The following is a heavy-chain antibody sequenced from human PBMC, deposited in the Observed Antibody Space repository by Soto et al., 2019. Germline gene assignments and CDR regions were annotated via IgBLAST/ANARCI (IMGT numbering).Heavy chain of an antibody. V-gene: IGHV1-18*01. D-gene: IGHD6-19*01. CDR2: ISGYNGNT. Sequence: ASVKVSCKTSGYTFSNYGINWVRQAPGQGLEWMGWISGYNGNTNYAQTVQGRVTMTTDTSTGTVYMELRSLKSDDTAIYYCSRFIMVGGWFDPNYYHGMDVWGQGTTVTSP. J-gene: IGHJ6*02. CDR1: GYTFSNYG. CDR3: SRFIMVGGWFDPNYYHGMDV.